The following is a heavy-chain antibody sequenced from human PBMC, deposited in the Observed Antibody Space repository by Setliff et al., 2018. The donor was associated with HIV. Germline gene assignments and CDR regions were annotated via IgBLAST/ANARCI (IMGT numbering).Heavy chain of an antibody. D-gene: IGHD3-10*01. CDR2: IHYTGTT. J-gene: IGHJ5*02. Sequence: LSLTCTVSGGSISSSSYHWNWFRQYPGKGLEWIGYIHYTGTTNQNPSLRSLITISLDTSKNQFSLKLTSVTAADTAVYYCARAPYVSGSFGWFDPWGQGTRVTVSS. CDR3: ARAPYVSGSFGWFDP. CDR1: GGSISSSSYH. V-gene: IGHV4-31*01.